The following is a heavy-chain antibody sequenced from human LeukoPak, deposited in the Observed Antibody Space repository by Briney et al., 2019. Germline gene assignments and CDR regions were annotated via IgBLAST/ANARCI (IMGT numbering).Heavy chain of an antibody. CDR1: GFTFSSYG. D-gene: IGHD3-22*01. CDR3: SSGYYNFPFDY. CDR2: ISYDGSNK. V-gene: IGHV3-30*03. Sequence: GGSLRLSCAASGFTFSSYGMHWVRQAPGKGLEWVAVISYDGSNKYYADSVKGRFTISRDNSKNTLYLQMNSLRAEDTAVYYCSSGYYNFPFDYWGQGTLVTVSS. J-gene: IGHJ4*02.